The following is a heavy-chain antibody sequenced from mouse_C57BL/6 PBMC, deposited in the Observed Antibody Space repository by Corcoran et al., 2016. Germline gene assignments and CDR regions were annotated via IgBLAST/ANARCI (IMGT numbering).Heavy chain of an antibody. CDR1: GYSFTSYY. Sequence: QVQLQQSGPELVKPGASVKISCKASGYSFTSYYIPWVKQRPGQGLEWIGWIYPGSGNTKYNEKFKGKATLTADTSSSTAYMQLSSLTSEDSAVYYCARSELNGCDYWGQVTTLTVSA. V-gene: IGHV1-66*01. CDR3: ARSELNGCDY. D-gene: IGHD1-2*01. J-gene: IGHJ2*01. CDR2: IYPGSGNT.